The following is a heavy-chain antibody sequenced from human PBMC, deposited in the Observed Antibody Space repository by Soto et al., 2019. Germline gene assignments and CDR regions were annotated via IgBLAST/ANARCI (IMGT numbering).Heavy chain of an antibody. D-gene: IGHD1-7*01. CDR1: GDSVSSNSAA. CDR2: TYYRSRWYH. CDR3: AGTTSHYWYYMDV. V-gene: IGHV6-1*01. J-gene: IGHJ6*03. Sequence: SQPLSLTCAISGDSVSSNSAAWNWIRQSPLIGLEWLGRTYYRSRWYHDHAVSVKSRITINPDTSKNQFSLQLTSVTPEDTAVYYCAGTTSHYWYYMDVWGKGTTVTVSS.